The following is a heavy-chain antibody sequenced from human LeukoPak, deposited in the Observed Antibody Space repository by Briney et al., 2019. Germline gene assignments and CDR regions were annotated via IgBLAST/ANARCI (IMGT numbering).Heavy chain of an antibody. CDR3: AGGITGGDY. CDR1: GYTFTGYY. Sequence: ASVKVSCKASGYTFTGYYIHWVRQAPGQGLEWMGWINPNGGGTNYAQKFQGRVTMTRDASISTAYMEMSRLRSDDTALYYCAGGITGGDYWGQGTLVTVSS. CDR2: INPNGGGT. D-gene: IGHD1-14*01. V-gene: IGHV1-2*02. J-gene: IGHJ4*02.